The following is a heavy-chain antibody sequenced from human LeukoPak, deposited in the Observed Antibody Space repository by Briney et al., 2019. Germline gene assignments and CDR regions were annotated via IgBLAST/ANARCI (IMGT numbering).Heavy chain of an antibody. CDR2: IYHTGSS. CDR1: GDSISSGDYY. Sequence: SETLSLTCTVSGDSISSGDYYWSWIRQPAGKGLEWLGYIYHTGSSNHNPSLKSRVTVSLDTSKTQFSLKVTSVTAADTAVYYCARGNYHYDSSGYYFALDYWGQGTLVTVSS. D-gene: IGHD3-22*01. V-gene: IGHV4-61*10. J-gene: IGHJ4*02. CDR3: ARGNYHYDSSGYYFALDY.